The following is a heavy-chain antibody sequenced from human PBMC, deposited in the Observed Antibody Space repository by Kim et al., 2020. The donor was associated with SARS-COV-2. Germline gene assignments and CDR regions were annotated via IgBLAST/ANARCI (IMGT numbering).Heavy chain of an antibody. Sequence: GGSLRLSCAASGFTFSSYGMHWVRQAPGKGLEWVAVISYDGSNKNYVDSVKGRFTISRDNSKNTLYLQMNSPRAEDTAVYYCARYIASYSSGWIYYYYGVDVWGQGTTVTVSS. D-gene: IGHD6-19*01. CDR1: GFTFSSYG. J-gene: IGHJ6*02. CDR3: ARYIASYSSGWIYYYYGVDV. V-gene: IGHV3-30*04. CDR2: ISYDGSNK.